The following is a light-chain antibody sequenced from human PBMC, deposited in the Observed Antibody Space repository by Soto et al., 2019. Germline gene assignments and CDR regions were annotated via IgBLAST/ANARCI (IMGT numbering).Light chain of an antibody. CDR3: QHYNSYSEA. CDR1: QTISSW. J-gene: IGKJ3*01. CDR2: KAS. V-gene: IGKV1-5*03. Sequence: QMTQNTYTLSGSVGDRVAIPFRASQTISSWLAWYQQKPGKAPKLLIYKASTLKSGVPSRFSGSGSGTEFTLTISSLQPDDFATYYCQHYNSYSEAFCHVANVDIK.